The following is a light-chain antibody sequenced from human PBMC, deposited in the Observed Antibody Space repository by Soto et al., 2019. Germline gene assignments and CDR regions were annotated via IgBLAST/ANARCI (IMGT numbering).Light chain of an antibody. CDR1: SSNIGSNS. CDR3: AAWDDSLNGYV. Sequence: QLVLTQPPSASGTPGQRVTISCSGSSSNIGSNSVNWYQQLPGTAPKLLIYSNDRRPSGVPDRFSDSKSGTSASLAISGLQSEDEADYYCAAWDDSLNGYVFGTGTKVTVL. CDR2: SND. J-gene: IGLJ1*01. V-gene: IGLV1-44*01.